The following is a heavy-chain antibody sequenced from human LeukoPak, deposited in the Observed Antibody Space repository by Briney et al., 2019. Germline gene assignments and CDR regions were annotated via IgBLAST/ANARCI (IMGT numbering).Heavy chain of an antibody. J-gene: IGHJ5*02. Sequence: RGGSLKLFCTACGFTFSGSAIHWLRHSCGKGLEWVGQIYKKDKGYGTATAYAASVKGRFTISRDDSINTAYLQMKSLKTEDTALYYCTRDSGTYNWFDPWGQGTLVTVSS. D-gene: IGHD1-26*01. CDR1: GFTFSGSA. CDR3: TRDSGTYNWFDP. V-gene: IGHV3-73*01. CDR2: IYKKDKGYGTAT.